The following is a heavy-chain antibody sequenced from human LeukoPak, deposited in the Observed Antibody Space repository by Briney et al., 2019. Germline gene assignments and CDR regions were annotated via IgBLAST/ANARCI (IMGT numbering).Heavy chain of an antibody. CDR2: IKQDGSEK. Sequence: GGSLRLSCVASGFTFSSYWMTWVRQAPGKGLEWVANIKQDGSEKYYVDSVKGRFTISRDNAKNSLFLQMNSLRAEDTAVYYCAYSSGWYFDYWGQGTLATVSS. J-gene: IGHJ4*02. CDR3: AYSSGWYFDY. V-gene: IGHV3-7*05. D-gene: IGHD6-19*01. CDR1: GFTFSSYW.